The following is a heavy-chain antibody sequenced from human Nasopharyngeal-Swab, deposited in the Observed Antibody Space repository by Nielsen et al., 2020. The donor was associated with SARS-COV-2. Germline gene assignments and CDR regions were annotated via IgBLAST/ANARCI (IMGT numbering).Heavy chain of an antibody. D-gene: IGHD6-13*01. Sequence: SETLSLTCTVSGGSISSSSYYWGWIRQPPGKGLEWIGSIYYSGSTYYNPSLKSRVTISVDTSKNQFSLRLSSVTAADTAVYYCARDRQQQLVLGYFDLWGRGTLVTVSP. J-gene: IGHJ2*01. V-gene: IGHV4-39*07. CDR3: ARDRQQQLVLGYFDL. CDR1: GGSISSSSYY. CDR2: IYYSGST.